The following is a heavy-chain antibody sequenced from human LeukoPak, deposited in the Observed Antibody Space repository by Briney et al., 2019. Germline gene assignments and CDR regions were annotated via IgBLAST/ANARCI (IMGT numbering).Heavy chain of an antibody. CDR2: MYHSGST. CDR1: GYSISNAYY. Sequence: PSETLSLTCAVSGYSISNAYYWGGIRQLPGKGLEWIASMYHSGSTYYNPSLKSRVTISGDTSKNQFSLKLNSVTAADTAVYYCVRHPRYSTGWAIDYSGQGTLVTVSS. V-gene: IGHV4-38-2*01. CDR3: VRHPRYSTGWAIDY. D-gene: IGHD6-19*01. J-gene: IGHJ4*02.